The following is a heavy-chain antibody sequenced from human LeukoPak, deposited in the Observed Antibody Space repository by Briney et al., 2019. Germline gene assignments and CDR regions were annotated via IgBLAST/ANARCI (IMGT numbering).Heavy chain of an antibody. CDR1: GGSISSYY. J-gene: IGHJ4*02. D-gene: IGHD3-22*01. Sequence: KTSETLSLTCTVSGGSISSYYWSWIRQPPGKGLEWIGEINHSGGTNYNPSLKSRVTISVDTSKNQFSLKLSSVTAADTAVYYCDIGYYYDSSGYGEDWGQGTLVTVSS. V-gene: IGHV4-34*01. CDR3: DIGYYYDSSGYGED. CDR2: INHSGGT.